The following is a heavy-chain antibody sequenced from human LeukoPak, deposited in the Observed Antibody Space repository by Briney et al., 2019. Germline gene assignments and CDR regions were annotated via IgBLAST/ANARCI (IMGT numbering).Heavy chain of an antibody. CDR2: MNPNSGNT. CDR1: GYTFTSYD. Sequence: ASVKVSCKASGYTFTSYDINWVRQATGQGVEWMGWMNPNSGNTGYAQKFQGRVTMTRNTSISTAYMELSSLRSEDTAVYYCARNKGYCSGGSCYFWFDPWGQGTLVTVSS. CDR3: ARNKGYCSGGSCYFWFDP. V-gene: IGHV1-8*01. D-gene: IGHD2-15*01. J-gene: IGHJ5*02.